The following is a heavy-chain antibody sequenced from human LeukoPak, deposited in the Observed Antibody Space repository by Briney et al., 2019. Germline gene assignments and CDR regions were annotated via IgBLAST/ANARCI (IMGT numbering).Heavy chain of an antibody. J-gene: IGHJ6*03. D-gene: IGHD2-2*03. V-gene: IGHV4-59*01. CDR3: ARSPGYCSSTSCYYYYYMDV. CDR2: IYYTGST. CDR1: GGSISSYY. Sequence: PSETLSLTCTVSGGSISSYYWSWIRQPPGKGLEWIGHIYYTGSTNYNPSLKSRVTVALDTSKNQFSLKLSSVTAADTAVYYCARSPGYCSSTSCYYYYYMDVWGKGTTVTVSS.